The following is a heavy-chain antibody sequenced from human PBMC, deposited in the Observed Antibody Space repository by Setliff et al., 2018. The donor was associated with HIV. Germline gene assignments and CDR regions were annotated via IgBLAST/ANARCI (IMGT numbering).Heavy chain of an antibody. CDR1: GFTFSSYW. Sequence: GGSLRLSCAASGFTFSSYWMHWVRQAPGKGLVWVSRINSDGSSTSYADSVKGRFTISRDNAKNTLYLQMNGLRAEDTAVYYCARSTWFGSWYYFDYWGQGTLVTVSS. V-gene: IGHV3-74*01. D-gene: IGHD6-13*01. CDR3: ARSTWFGSWYYFDY. CDR2: INSDGSST. J-gene: IGHJ4*02.